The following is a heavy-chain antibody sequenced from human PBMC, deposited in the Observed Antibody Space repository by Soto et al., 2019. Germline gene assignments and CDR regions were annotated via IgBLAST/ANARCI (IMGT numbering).Heavy chain of an antibody. Sequence: QVQLVESGGGVVQPGRSLRLSCAASGFTVPRFGRHWVRQAPGKGLEWVALITYEGSQIYYADAVKGRFTISRDNGDNTLSLQMDNLRTEDTATYFCAKGRGEMNWVNYYGLDVWGKGTTVTVSS. CDR1: GFTVPRFG. CDR3: AKGRGEMNWVNYYGLDV. V-gene: IGHV3-30*18. J-gene: IGHJ6*04. CDR2: ITYEGSQI. D-gene: IGHD7-27*01.